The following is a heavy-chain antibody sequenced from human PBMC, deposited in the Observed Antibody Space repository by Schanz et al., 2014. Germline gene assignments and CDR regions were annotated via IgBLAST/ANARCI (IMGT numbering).Heavy chain of an antibody. CDR2: ISYDGRNK. CDR1: GFTVSSDH. J-gene: IGHJ4*02. CDR3: AKQIHYDILTVTRN. Sequence: VQLVESGGGFVQPGGSLGLSCVVSGFTVSSDHMSWVRQAPGKGLEWVAVISYDGRNKYYADSVKGRFTISRDNSENTLYLQMNTLRAEDTAVYYCAKQIHYDILTVTRNWGQGTLVAVSS. V-gene: IGHV3-30-3*02. D-gene: IGHD3-9*01.